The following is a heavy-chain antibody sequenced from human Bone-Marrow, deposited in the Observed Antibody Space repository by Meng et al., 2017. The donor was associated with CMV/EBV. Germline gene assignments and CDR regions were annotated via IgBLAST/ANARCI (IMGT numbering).Heavy chain of an antibody. V-gene: IGHV3-9*01. J-gene: IGHJ4*02. Sequence: SLKISCAASGFTFDDYAMHWVRQAPGKGLEWVSGISWNSGHIGYADSVKGRFTISRDNAKNSLYLQMNSLRSEDTALYYCAKDSSVAGPLDYWGQGTRVTVYS. CDR2: ISWNSGHI. D-gene: IGHD6-19*01. CDR3: AKDSSVAGPLDY. CDR1: GFTFDDYA.